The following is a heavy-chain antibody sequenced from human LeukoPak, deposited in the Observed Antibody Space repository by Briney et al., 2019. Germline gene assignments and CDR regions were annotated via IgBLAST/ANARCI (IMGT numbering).Heavy chain of an antibody. D-gene: IGHD5-24*01. Sequence: SETLSLTCAVYGGSFSGYYWSWIRRPPGKGLEWIGEINHSGSTNYNPPLKSRVNISVDTSKNQFSLKLSSVTAADTAVYYCARGDGQVGRYFDYWGQGTLVTVSS. CDR3: ARGDGQVGRYFDY. CDR1: GGSFSGYY. CDR2: INHSGST. V-gene: IGHV4-34*01. J-gene: IGHJ4*02.